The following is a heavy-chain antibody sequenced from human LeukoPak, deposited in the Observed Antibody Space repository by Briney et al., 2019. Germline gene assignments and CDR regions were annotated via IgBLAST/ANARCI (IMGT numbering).Heavy chain of an antibody. CDR2: INHSGST. D-gene: IGHD6-19*01. V-gene: IGHV4-34*01. CDR1: GGSFSGYY. J-gene: IGHJ3*02. Sequence: PSETLSLTCAVYGGSFSGYYWSWIRQPPGKGLEWIGEINHSGSTNYNPSLKSRATISVDTSKNQFSLKLSSVTAADTAVYYCARSTTRYSSGWYPDAFDIWGQGTMVTVSS. CDR3: ARSTTRYSSGWYPDAFDI.